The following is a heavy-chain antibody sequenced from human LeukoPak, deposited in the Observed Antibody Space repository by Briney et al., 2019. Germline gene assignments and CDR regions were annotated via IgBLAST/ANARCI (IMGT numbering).Heavy chain of an antibody. V-gene: IGHV1-18*01. J-gene: IGHJ5*02. CDR1: GGTFRNYA. D-gene: IGHD1-7*01. CDR2: ISAYNGNT. CDR3: ARVPRNYDWFDP. Sequence: ASVKVSCKASGGTFRNYAISWVRQAPGQGLEWMGWISAYNGNTNYAQKLQGRVTMTTDTSTSTAYMELRSLRSDDTAVYYCARVPRNYDWFDPWGQGTLVTVSS.